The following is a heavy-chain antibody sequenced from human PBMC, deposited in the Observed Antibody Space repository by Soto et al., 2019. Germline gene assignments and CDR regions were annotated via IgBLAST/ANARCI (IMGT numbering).Heavy chain of an antibody. J-gene: IGHJ5*02. V-gene: IGHV3-30*18. Sequence: GGSLRLSCAASGFTFSSYGMHWVRQAPGKGLEWVAVISYDGSNKYYADSVKGRFTISRGNSKNTLYLQMNSLRAEDTAVYYCAKDYYGSPWGQGTLVTVSS. CDR3: AKDYYGSP. D-gene: IGHD3-10*01. CDR2: ISYDGSNK. CDR1: GFTFSSYG.